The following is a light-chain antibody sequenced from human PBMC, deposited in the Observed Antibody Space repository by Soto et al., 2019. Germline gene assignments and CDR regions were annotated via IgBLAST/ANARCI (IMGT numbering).Light chain of an antibody. CDR1: QSLVYSDGNTY. Sequence: DVVMTQSPLSLPVTLGQPASISCRSSQSLVYSDGNTYLNWFQQRPVQSPRRLIYKVSNRDSGVPDRISGSGSGPDFTPKISRVEDEDVRVYYCMQGTHWQWTFGQGTKVEIK. CDR2: KVS. J-gene: IGKJ1*01. V-gene: IGKV2-30*01. CDR3: MQGTHWQWT.